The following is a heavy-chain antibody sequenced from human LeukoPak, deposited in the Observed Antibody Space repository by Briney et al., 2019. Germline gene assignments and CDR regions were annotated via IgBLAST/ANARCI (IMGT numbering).Heavy chain of an antibody. CDR3: ARGLAKIDAFDI. D-gene: IGHD5-12*01. CDR2: ISISGNTI. CDR1: GFTFSSYR. Sequence: PGGSLRLSCAASGFTFSSYRMNWVRQAPGKGLEWVSSISISGNTIYYADSVKGRFTISRDKAKNSQHLQMGSPGAEDTAVYYCARGLAKIDAFDIWGQGTMVTVSS. J-gene: IGHJ3*02. V-gene: IGHV3-21*01.